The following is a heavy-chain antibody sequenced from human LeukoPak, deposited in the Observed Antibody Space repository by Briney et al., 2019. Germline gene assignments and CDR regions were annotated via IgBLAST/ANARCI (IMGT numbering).Heavy chain of an antibody. CDR1: GFTFGCYV. CDR3: ARYCGAASCYSGFDY. V-gene: IGHV3-23*01. J-gene: IGHJ4*02. CDR2: ISGDGGT. Sequence: GVSLRLSCAASGFTFGCYVMSWVRQAPGKGPEWVSAISGDGGTYYADSGKGRFTISRDNSKNTLYLQMNSLGGEDTALYYRARYCGAASCYSGFDYWGQGTLVTVAS. D-gene: IGHD2-15*01.